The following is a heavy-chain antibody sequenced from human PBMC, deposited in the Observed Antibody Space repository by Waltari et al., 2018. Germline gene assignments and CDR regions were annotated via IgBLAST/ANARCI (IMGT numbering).Heavy chain of an antibody. V-gene: IGHV3-7*01. Sequence: EVYLVESGGNLVQPGGSLRLSCAASGFTFSNYWMDWVRQAPGKGLEWVANIKEDGIGSHYVDSVKGRFTISRDNAQNLLSLQMDSLRAEDTAVYYCSFSLNDWGQGTLVTVSS. CDR2: IKEDGIGS. CDR3: SFSLND. J-gene: IGHJ4*02. CDR1: GFTFSNYW.